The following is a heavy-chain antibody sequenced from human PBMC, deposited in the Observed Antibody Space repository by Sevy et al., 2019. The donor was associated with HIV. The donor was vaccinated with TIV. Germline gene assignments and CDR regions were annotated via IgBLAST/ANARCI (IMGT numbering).Heavy chain of an antibody. Sequence: SETLSLTCVVSGYSISSGYYWGWIRQPPGKGLEWTGSISHSGSTYYNPSLKSRVTISVDTSKNQFSLKLSSVTAADTAVYYCARVWSGSTYYYYYGLDVWGQGTTVTVSS. V-gene: IGHV4-38-2*01. CDR2: ISHSGST. D-gene: IGHD1-26*01. CDR1: GYSISSGYY. CDR3: ARVWSGSTYYYYYGLDV. J-gene: IGHJ6*02.